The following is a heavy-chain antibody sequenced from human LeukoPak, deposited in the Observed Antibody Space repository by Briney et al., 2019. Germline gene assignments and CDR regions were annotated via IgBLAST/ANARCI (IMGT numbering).Heavy chain of an antibody. CDR3: ARVGVGSWLTYTSLIDY. CDR1: GYAFTSYY. V-gene: IGHV1-46*01. J-gene: IGHJ4*02. CDR2: INPSGGST. Sequence: ASVKVSCKASGYAFTSYYMHWVRQAPGQGLEWMGIINPSGGSTSYAQKFQGRVTMTRDTSTSTVYMELSSLRSEDTAVYYCARVGVGSWLTYTSLIDYWGQGTLVTVSS. D-gene: IGHD6-13*01.